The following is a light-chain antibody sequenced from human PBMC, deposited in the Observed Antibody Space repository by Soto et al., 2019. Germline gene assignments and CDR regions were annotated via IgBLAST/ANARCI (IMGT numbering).Light chain of an antibody. CDR1: SSDVGGYNY. CDR2: DVS. CDR3: SSYRSSSTLYV. J-gene: IGLJ1*01. Sequence: QSALTQPASVSGSPGQSITISCTGTSSDVGGYNYVSWYQQLQGKAPKLMIYDVSDRPSWVSNRFSASKSGNTASLTISGLQAEDEADYYCSSYRSSSTLYVFGTGTKLTVL. V-gene: IGLV2-14*03.